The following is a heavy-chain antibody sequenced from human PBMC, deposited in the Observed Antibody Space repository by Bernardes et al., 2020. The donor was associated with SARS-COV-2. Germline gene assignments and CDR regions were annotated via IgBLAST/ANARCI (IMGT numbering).Heavy chain of an antibody. CDR2: ISSSSSYI. Sequence: GGSLRLSCAASGFTFSSYSMNWVRQAPGKGLEWVSSISSSSSYIYYADSVKGRFTISRDNAKNSLYLQMNSLRAEDTAVYYCARDMDTAMVKGAFDIWGQGTMVTVSS. D-gene: IGHD5-18*01. J-gene: IGHJ3*02. V-gene: IGHV3-21*01. CDR1: GFTFSSYS. CDR3: ARDMDTAMVKGAFDI.